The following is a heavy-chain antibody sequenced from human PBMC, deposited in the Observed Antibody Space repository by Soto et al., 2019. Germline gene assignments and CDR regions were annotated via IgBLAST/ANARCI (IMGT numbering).Heavy chain of an antibody. V-gene: IGHV3-53*01. CDR2: IYSGGST. D-gene: IGHD6-13*01. CDR3: ATYSSLDY. J-gene: IGHJ4*02. CDR1: GFTVSNNY. Sequence: PVGSRRLSFAASGFTVSNNYMSWVRQAPGKGPEWVSLIYSGGSTYYANSVKGRFTISRDNSKNTLYLQMNSLRAEDTAVYYCATYSSLDYWGQGTLVTVSS.